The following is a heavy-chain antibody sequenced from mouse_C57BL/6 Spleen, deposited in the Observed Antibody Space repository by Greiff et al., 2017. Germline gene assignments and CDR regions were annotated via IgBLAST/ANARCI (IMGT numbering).Heavy chain of an antibody. D-gene: IGHD3-2*02. V-gene: IGHV1-39*01. CDR2: INPNYGTT. CDR1: GYSFTDYN. CDR3: ARYGPLSGYGAMDY. Sequence: VQLQQSGPELVKPGASVKISCKASGYSFTDYNMNWVKPSHGTRLEWIGVINPNYGTTSYNQKLKGKATLTVDQSSSTAYMQLNSLTSEDSAGYYCARYGPLSGYGAMDYWGQGTSVTVSS. J-gene: IGHJ4*01.